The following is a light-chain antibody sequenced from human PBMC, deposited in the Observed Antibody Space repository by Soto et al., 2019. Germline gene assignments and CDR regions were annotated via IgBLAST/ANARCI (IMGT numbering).Light chain of an antibody. CDR3: QQYDNSPST. CDR2: GAS. V-gene: IGKV3-20*01. J-gene: IGKJ1*01. Sequence: EIVLTQSPGTLSLSPGERATLSCRASQSVSSSFLAWYQQKPGQAPRLLIYGASSRATGIPDRFSGSGSGTDFTLTISSLEPEDFGVYYCQQYDNSPSTFGQGTKVEIK. CDR1: QSVSSSF.